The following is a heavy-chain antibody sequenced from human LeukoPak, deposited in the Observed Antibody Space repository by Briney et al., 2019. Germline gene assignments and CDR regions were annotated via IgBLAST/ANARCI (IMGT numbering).Heavy chain of an antibody. CDR3: ARDPSGRGAFDI. CDR1: GYTLTELS. V-gene: IGHV1-24*01. D-gene: IGHD3-10*01. CDR2: FDPEDGET. J-gene: IGHJ3*02. Sequence: GASVKVSCKVSGYTLTELSMQWVRQAPGKGLEWMGGFDPEDGETIYAQKFQGRVTITTDESTSTAYMELSSLRSEDTAVYYCARDPSGRGAFDIWGQGTMVTVSS.